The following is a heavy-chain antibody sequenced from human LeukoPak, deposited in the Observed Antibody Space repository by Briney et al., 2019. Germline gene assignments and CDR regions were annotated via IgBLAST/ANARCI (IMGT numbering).Heavy chain of an antibody. D-gene: IGHD3-10*01. Sequence: GASVKVSCKASGYTFTSYDINWVRQATGQGLEWMGWMNPNSGNTGYAQKFQGRVTMTRNTSISTAYMELSSLRSEDTAVYYCARGEIGELFNNNNWFDPWGQGTLVTVSS. CDR2: MNPNSGNT. CDR1: GYTFTSYD. CDR3: ARGEIGELFNNNNWFDP. J-gene: IGHJ5*02. V-gene: IGHV1-8*01.